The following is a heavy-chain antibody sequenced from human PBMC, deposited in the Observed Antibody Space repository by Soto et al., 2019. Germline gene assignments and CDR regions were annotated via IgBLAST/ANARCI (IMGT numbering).Heavy chain of an antibody. D-gene: IGHD3-22*01. CDR2: IYHSGTT. V-gene: IGHV4-30-2*01. Sequence: SETLSLTCAVCCGSISSGGYSWSWIRQPPGKGLEWIGYIYHSGTTYYNPSLKSRVTISVDRSKNQFPLKLSSVTAADTAVYYCARARSSGYYYNWFGPWGQGTLVTVSS. J-gene: IGHJ5*02. CDR1: CGSISSGGYS. CDR3: ARARSSGYYYNWFGP.